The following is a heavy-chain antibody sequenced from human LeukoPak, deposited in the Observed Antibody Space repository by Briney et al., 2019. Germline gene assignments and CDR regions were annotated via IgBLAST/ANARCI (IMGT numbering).Heavy chain of an antibody. CDR2: ISSSSSTI. CDR3: ARGQSPYGSGSYRLLSYYYYMDV. Sequence: GGSLRVSCAASGFTFSSYSMNWVRQAPGKGLEWGSYISSSSSTIYYADSVKGRFTISRDNAKNSLYLQMNSLRAEDTAVYYCARGQSPYGSGSYRLLSYYYYMDVWGKGATVTISS. J-gene: IGHJ6*03. D-gene: IGHD3-10*01. CDR1: GFTFSSYS. V-gene: IGHV3-48*01.